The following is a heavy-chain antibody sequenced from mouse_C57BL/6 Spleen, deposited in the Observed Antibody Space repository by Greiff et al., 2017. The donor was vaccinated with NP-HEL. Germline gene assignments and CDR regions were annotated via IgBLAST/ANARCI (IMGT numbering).Heavy chain of an antibody. V-gene: IGHV7-3*01. Sequence: EVKLMESGGGLVQPGGSLSLSCAASGFTFTDYYMSWVRQPPGKALEWLGFIRNKANGYTTEYSASVKGRFTISRDNAQSILYRQMNALRAEDSATYYCARLRDVTWALDYWGQGTSVTVSS. CDR3: ARLRDVTWALDY. CDR1: GFTFTDYY. J-gene: IGHJ4*01. CDR2: IRNKANGYTT.